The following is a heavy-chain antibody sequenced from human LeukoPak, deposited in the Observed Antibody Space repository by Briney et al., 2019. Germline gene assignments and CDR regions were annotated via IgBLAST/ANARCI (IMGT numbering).Heavy chain of an antibody. J-gene: IGHJ4*02. Sequence: GGSPRLSCVVSGISLSNYAMTWVRQAPGKGLEWVSYISERGGSTTYADSVKGRFTISRDTSLNTLYLQMNNLRAEDTAVYFCAKRGVVIRGILVIGYHQEAYHYDFWGQGVLVTVSS. D-gene: IGHD3-10*01. CDR2: ISERGGST. CDR3: AKRGVVIRGILVIGYHQEAYHYDF. V-gene: IGHV3-23*01. CDR1: GISLSNYA.